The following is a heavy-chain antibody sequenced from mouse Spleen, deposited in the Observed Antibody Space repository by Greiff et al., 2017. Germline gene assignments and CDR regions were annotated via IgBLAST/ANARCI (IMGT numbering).Heavy chain of an antibody. V-gene: IGHV5-9-2*01. CDR2: ISGGGSYT. D-gene: IGHD3-3*01. CDR1: GFTFSSYG. CDR3: ARQGEGTSWFAY. J-gene: IGHJ3*01. Sequence: EVKLMESGGGLVKPGGSLKLSCAASGFTFSSYGMSWVRQTPEKRLEWVATISGGGSYTYYPDSVKGRFTISRDNAKNNLYLQMSSLRSEDTALYYCARQGEGTSWFAYWGQGTLVTVSA.